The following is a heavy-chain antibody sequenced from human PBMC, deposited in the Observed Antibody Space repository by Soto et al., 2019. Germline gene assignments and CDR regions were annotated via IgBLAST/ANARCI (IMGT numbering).Heavy chain of an antibody. CDR1: GFTFSSYG. CDR2: IWYAGSNK. Sequence: QVQLVESGGGVVQPGRSLRLSCAASGFTFSSYGMHWVRQAPGKGLEWVAVIWYAGSNKYYADSVKGRFTISRDNYKNALYLQMNSLRAEDTAVYYCARNDYYDSSGYQGVRLNYGMDVWGQGTTVTVSS. CDR3: ARNDYYDSSGYQGVRLNYGMDV. J-gene: IGHJ6*02. V-gene: IGHV3-33*01. D-gene: IGHD3-22*01.